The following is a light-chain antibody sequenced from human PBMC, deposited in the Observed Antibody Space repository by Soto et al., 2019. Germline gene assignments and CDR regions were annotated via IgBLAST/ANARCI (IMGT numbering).Light chain of an antibody. CDR3: GADHGSGNNFVLV. Sequence: QSVLTQPPSASASLGASVTLTCTLSSGYSNYKVDWYQQRPGKGPRFVMRVGTGGIVGSKWDGIPDRFSVLGSGLNRYLTIKNIQEEDESDYHCGADHGSGNNFVLVFGGGTKLTVL. CDR2: VGTGGIVG. V-gene: IGLV9-49*01. J-gene: IGLJ2*01. CDR1: SGYSNYK.